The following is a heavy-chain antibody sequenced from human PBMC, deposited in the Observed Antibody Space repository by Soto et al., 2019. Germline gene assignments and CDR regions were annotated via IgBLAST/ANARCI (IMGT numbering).Heavy chain of an antibody. CDR3: ATSRDGYKPDQYFDY. V-gene: IGHV4-59*01. CDR1: GGSISSYY. Sequence: SETLSLTCTVSGGSISSYYWSWIRQPPGKGLEWIGYIYYSGSTNYNPSLKSRVTISVDTSKNQFSLKLSSVTAADTAVYYCATSRDGYKPDQYFDYWGQGTLVTVSS. J-gene: IGHJ4*02. CDR2: IYYSGST. D-gene: IGHD5-12*01.